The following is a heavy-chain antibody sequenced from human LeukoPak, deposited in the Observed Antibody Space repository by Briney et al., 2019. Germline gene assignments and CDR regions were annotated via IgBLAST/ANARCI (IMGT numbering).Heavy chain of an antibody. CDR1: GFTFSSYG. Sequence: PGRSLRLSCAASGFTFSSYGMHWVRQAPGKGLEWVAVISYDGSNKYYADSVKGRFTTSRDNSKNTLYLQMNSLRAEDTAVYYCAKDAAAAVSYYFDYWGQGTLVTVSS. D-gene: IGHD6-13*01. CDR2: ISYDGSNK. J-gene: IGHJ4*02. CDR3: AKDAAAAVSYYFDY. V-gene: IGHV3-30*18.